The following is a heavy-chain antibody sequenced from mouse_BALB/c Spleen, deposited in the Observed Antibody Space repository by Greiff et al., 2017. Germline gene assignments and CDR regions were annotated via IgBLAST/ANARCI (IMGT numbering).Heavy chain of an antibody. V-gene: IGHV14-3*02. CDR2: IDPANGNT. Sequence: DVQLVESGAELVKPGASVKLSCTASGFNIKATYMHWVKQRPEQGLEWIGRIDPANGNTKYDPKFQGKATITADTSSNTAYLQLSSLTSEDTAVYYCARSWEDWYFDVWGEGTTVTVSS. CDR1: GFNIKATY. CDR3: ARSWEDWYFDV. D-gene: IGHD4-1*01. J-gene: IGHJ1*01.